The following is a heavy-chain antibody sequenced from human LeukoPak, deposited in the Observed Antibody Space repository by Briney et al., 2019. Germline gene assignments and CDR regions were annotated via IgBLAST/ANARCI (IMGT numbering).Heavy chain of an antibody. V-gene: IGHV4-34*01. J-gene: IGHJ4*01. CDR3: ARVQDFETRGYYLGY. D-gene: IGHD3-22*01. Sequence: PSETLSLTCAVYGGSFSDYYWNWIRQPPGKGLEWIGEINHSGSTNYNPSLKSRVTMSVDTFKNQFSLTLSSVTAADTAVYYCARVQDFETRGYYLGYWGHGTLVTVPS. CDR1: GGSFSDYY. CDR2: INHSGST.